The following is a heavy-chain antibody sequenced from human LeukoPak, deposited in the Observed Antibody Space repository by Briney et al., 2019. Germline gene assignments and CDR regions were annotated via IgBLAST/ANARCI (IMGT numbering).Heavy chain of an antibody. D-gene: IGHD2-2*01. Sequence: RSSETLSLTCAVYGGSFSGYYWSWIRQPPGKGLEWIGEINHSGSTNYNPSLKSRVTISVDTSKNQFSLKLTSLTAADTAVYFCARHRRPATVIDYWGQGTLVTVSS. CDR2: INHSGST. J-gene: IGHJ4*02. CDR3: ARHRRPATVIDY. V-gene: IGHV4-34*01. CDR1: GGSFSGYY.